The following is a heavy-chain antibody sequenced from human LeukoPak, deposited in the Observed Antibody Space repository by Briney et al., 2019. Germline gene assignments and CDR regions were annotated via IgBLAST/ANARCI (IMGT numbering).Heavy chain of an antibody. CDR2: IDGGGGS. Sequence: GSLRLSCAASGFTFGSYVMSWLRQAPGKGPELVAAIDGGGGSFHADSVKGRFTISRDNSKNSLYLQMNGLRSDDTAVYYCARKLYYYDSSGYGHWGQGTQVTVSS. CDR1: GFTFGSYV. V-gene: IGHV3-23*01. D-gene: IGHD3-22*01. J-gene: IGHJ4*02. CDR3: ARKLYYYDSSGYGH.